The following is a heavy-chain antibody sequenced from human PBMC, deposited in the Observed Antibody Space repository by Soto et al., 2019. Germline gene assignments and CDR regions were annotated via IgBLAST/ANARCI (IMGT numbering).Heavy chain of an antibody. CDR1: GFTFSGSA. Sequence: PGGSLRLSCAASGFTFSGSAMHWVRQATGKGLEWVGRIRSKANSYATAYAASVKGRFTISRDDSKNTAYLQMNSLKTEDTAVYYCAKQQQLLTGWFDPWGQGTLVTVSS. CDR2: IRSKANSYAT. V-gene: IGHV3-73*01. D-gene: IGHD6-13*01. J-gene: IGHJ5*02. CDR3: AKQQQLLTGWFDP.